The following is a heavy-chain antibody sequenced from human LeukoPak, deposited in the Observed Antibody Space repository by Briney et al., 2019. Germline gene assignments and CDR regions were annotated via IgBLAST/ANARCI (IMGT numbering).Heavy chain of an antibody. V-gene: IGHV1-2*02. CDR3: ARDRISMTTVTTADY. Sequence: ASVKVSCKASGYTFTGYYMHWVRQAPGQGLEWMGWINPNSGGTNYAQKFQGRVTMTGDTSISTAYMELSRLRSDDTAVYYCARDRISMTTVTTADYWGQGTLVTVSS. D-gene: IGHD4-17*01. CDR2: INPNSGGT. J-gene: IGHJ4*02. CDR1: GYTFTGYY.